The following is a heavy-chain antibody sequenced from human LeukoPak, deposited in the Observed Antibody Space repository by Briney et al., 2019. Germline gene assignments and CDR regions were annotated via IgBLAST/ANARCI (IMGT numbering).Heavy chain of an antibody. D-gene: IGHD6-13*01. CDR2: ISSSGNII. Sequence: RGSLRFSCAASGFTFSDYYMSWIRQAPGKGLGWVSYISSSGNIIYYADSVKGRFTISRDNSKDTLYLQMNSLRAEDTAVYYCAKYVSPGTFFDYWGQGTLVTVSS. CDR3: AKYVSPGTFFDY. V-gene: IGHV3-11*01. J-gene: IGHJ4*02. CDR1: GFTFSDYY.